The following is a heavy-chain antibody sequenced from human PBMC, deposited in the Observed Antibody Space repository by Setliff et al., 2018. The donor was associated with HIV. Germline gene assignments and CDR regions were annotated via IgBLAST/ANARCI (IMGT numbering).Heavy chain of an antibody. J-gene: IGHJ4*02. CDR3: ARVHSSGWGEDY. CDR2: MHTSGTL. V-gene: IGHV4-61*09. CDR1: GASIGSGSHY. Sequence: PSETLSLTCTVSGASIGSGSHYWTWIRQPAGKGLEWIGHMHTSGTLNYNPSLKSRATISRDTSKKQLSLWLRSVTAADTAVYYCARVHSSGWGEDYWGQGTLVTVSS. D-gene: IGHD6-19*01.